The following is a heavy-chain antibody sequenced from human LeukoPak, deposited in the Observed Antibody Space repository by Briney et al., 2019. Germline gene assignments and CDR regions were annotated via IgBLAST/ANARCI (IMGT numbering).Heavy chain of an antibody. D-gene: IGHD6-13*01. CDR1: GFTFSDYY. J-gene: IGHJ4*02. Sequence: TGGSLRLSCAASGFTFSDYYMSWIRQAPGKGLEWVSYISSSGSTIYYADSVKGRFTISRDNAKNSLYLQMNSLRAEDTAVYYCATIAAAGSFDYWVQGTLVTVSS. V-gene: IGHV3-11*01. CDR2: ISSSGSTI. CDR3: ATIAAAGSFDY.